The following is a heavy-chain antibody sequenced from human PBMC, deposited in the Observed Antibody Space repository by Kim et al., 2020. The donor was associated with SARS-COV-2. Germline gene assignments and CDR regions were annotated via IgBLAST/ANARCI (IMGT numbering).Heavy chain of an antibody. Sequence: GGSLRLSCAASGFSFSSYAMTWVRQAPGKGLDWVSAISNSGFTTYDADSVKGRFTISRDNSKNMLYLQMNSLRAEDTAVYYCARGIDNSGSDPLYYYGL. V-gene: IGHV3-23*01. J-gene: IGHJ6*01. CDR3: ARGIDNSGSDPLYYYGL. CDR2: ISNSGFTT. CDR1: GFSFSSYA. D-gene: IGHD3-10*01.